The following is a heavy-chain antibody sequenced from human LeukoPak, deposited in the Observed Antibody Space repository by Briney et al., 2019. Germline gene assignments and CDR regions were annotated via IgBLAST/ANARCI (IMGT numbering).Heavy chain of an antibody. D-gene: IGHD5-18*01. CDR2: IIPIFGTA. J-gene: IGHJ4*02. V-gene: IGHV1-69*13. Sequence: GASVKVSCKASGGTFSSYAISWVRQAPGQGLEWMGGIIPIFGTANYAQKFQGRVTITADESTSTAYMELSSPRCEDTAVYYCARDSGSVDTAMVHFDYWGQGTLVTVSS. CDR3: ARDSGSVDTAMVHFDY. CDR1: GGTFSSYA.